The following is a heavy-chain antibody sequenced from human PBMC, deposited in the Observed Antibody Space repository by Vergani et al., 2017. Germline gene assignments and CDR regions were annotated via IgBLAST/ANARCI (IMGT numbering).Heavy chain of an antibody. Sequence: QVQLEESGPGLVKPSETLSLTCTVSGGSFNTYYWSWIRQSPGKGLEWIGYIYSTGSTNYNPSLNSRVTMSVDTSKNQFSLKLRSVTAADTAVYFCARVMYRDEASTGYRLEGMHIWGQGTTVTISS. V-gene: IGHV4-59*13. CDR3: ARVMYRDEASTGYRLEGMHI. CDR1: GGSFNTYY. D-gene: IGHD3-9*01. J-gene: IGHJ6*02. CDR2: IYSTGST.